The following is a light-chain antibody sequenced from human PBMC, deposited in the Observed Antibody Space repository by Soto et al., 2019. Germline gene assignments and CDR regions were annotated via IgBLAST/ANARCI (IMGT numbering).Light chain of an antibody. V-gene: IGLV2-14*01. CDR2: DVT. Sequence: QSALGQPASVSGSPGQSITISCTGTSSDVGGFEYVSWYQHQPGKAPKLIIYDVTKRPSGDSNRFSGSKSGNTASLTISGIQAEDEGDYYCVSITWSSTSVVGSGTKVTVL. CDR1: SSDVGGFEY. CDR3: VSITWSSTSV. J-gene: IGLJ1*01.